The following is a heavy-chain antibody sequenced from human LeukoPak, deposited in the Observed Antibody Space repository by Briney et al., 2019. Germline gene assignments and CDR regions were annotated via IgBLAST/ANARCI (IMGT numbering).Heavy chain of an antibody. J-gene: IGHJ3*02. CDR3: ARGRYCTNGVCYTPDAFDI. V-gene: IGHV4-61*02. D-gene: IGHD2-8*01. CDR2: IYTSGST. Sequence: SETLSLTCTVSGGSISSGSYYWSWIRQPAGKGLEWIGRIYTSGSTNYNPSLKSRVTISVDTSKNQFSLKLSSVTAADTAVYYCARGRYCTNGVCYTPDAFDIWGQGTMVTVSS. CDR1: GGSISSGSYY.